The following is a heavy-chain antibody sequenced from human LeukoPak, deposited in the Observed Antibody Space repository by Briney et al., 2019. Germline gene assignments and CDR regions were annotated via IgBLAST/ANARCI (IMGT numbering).Heavy chain of an antibody. D-gene: IGHD6-6*01. J-gene: IGHJ6*03. Sequence: SETLSLTCTVSGGSISSSSYYWGWIRQPPGKGLEWIGSIYYSGSTYYNPSLKSRVTISVDTSKNQFSLKLSSVTAADTAVYYCARGSIVGRTPTCYYMDVWGKGTTVTVSS. V-gene: IGHV4-39*01. CDR1: GGSISSSSYY. CDR2: IYYSGST. CDR3: ARGSIVGRTPTCYYMDV.